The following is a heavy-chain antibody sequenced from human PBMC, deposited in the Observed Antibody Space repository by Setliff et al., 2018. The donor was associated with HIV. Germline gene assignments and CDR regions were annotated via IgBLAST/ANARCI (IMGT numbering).Heavy chain of an antibody. D-gene: IGHD6-19*01. V-gene: IGHV1-2*06. J-gene: IGHJ6*04. CDR3: ARGWATGADSSPLDV. Sequence: ASVKVSCKASGYTLSAYYMHWVRQAPGQGLEWMGRINPNSGGTKYGQKFQGRVTMTRDTSISTAYMEINRLRSDDTAVYYCARGWATGADSSPLDVWGKGTTVTVSS. CDR1: GYTLSAYY. CDR2: INPNSGGT.